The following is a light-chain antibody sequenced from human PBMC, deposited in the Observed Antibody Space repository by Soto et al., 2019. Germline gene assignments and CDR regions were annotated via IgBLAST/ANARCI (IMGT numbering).Light chain of an antibody. J-gene: IGLJ2*01. V-gene: IGLV1-47*01. CDR1: SSNIGSAY. CDR2: RNN. CDR3: AAWDDSLVV. Sequence: QSVLTQPPSASGTPGQTVTISCSGSSSNIGSAYIYWYQHLPGTAPKLLIYRNNQRPSGVPDRFSASKSGTSASLATSGLRSEDEADYYCAAWDDSLVVFGGGTKLTVL.